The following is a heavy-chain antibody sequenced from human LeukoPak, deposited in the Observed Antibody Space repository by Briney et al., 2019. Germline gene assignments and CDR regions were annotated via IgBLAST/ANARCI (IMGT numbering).Heavy chain of an antibody. J-gene: IGHJ4*02. CDR3: AKEIELRQLAGFDY. CDR1: GFTFDDYA. CDR2: ISWNCGSI. V-gene: IGHV3-9*01. D-gene: IGHD6-6*01. Sequence: GRSLRLSCAASGFTFDDYAMHWVRQAPGKGLEWVSGISWNCGSIGYADSVKGRFTISRDNAKNSLYLQMNSLRAEDTALYYCAKEIELRQLAGFDYSGQGTLVTASS.